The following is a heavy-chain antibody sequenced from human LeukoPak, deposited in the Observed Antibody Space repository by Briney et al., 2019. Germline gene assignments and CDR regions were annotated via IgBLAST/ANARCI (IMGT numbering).Heavy chain of an antibody. J-gene: IGHJ4*02. CDR1: GFTFSSYD. CDR2: VGTAGDT. D-gene: IGHD3-10*01. V-gene: IGHV3-13*01. Sequence: GGSLRLSCAASGFTFSSYDMHWVRQATGKGLEWVSAVGTAGDTYYPGSVKGRFTISRENAKNSLFLQMNSLIAGDTAVYYCTRSQLDDGSGIDYWGQGTLVTVSS. CDR3: TRSQLDDGSGIDY.